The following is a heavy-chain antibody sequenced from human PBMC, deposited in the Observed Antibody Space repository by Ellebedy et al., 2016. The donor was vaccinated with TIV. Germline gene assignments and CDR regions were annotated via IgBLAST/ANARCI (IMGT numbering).Heavy chain of an antibody. D-gene: IGHD3-16*01. CDR1: GFTFSSDW. CDR2: IKQDGSEK. J-gene: IGHJ6*02. Sequence: GESLKIPCAASGFTFSSDWMSWVRQAPGKGLEWVANIKQDGSEKYYLDSVKGRFTISRDNAKNSLYLQMNSLRAEDTAVYHCARGMRVMSYYYGMDVWGQGTTVTVSS. CDR3: ARGMRVMSYYYGMDV. V-gene: IGHV3-7*04.